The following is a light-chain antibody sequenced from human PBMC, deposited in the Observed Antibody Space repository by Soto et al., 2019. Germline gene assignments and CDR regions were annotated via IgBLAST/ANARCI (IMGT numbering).Light chain of an antibody. CDR3: QQYNNWPPIT. CDR2: DAS. CDR1: QSVSTN. J-gene: IGKJ5*01. Sequence: ETVMTQSPATLSVSPGERATLSCRASQSVSTNLAWYQQKPGQTPRLLIYDASIRATSGPANFSGSGSGTEFTLTIGSLQSEDFAVYYCQQYNNWPPITFGQGTRLEIK. V-gene: IGKV3-15*01.